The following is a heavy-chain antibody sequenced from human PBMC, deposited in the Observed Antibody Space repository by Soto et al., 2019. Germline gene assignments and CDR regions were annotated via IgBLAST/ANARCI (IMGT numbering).Heavy chain of an antibody. J-gene: IGHJ6*02. CDR3: AKTTVTTIDYYYGMVV. Sequence: SGGSLRLSCAASGFTFSSYGMHWVRQAPGKGLEWVAVIWYDGSNKYYADSVKGRFTISRDNSKNTLYLQMNSLRAEDTAVYYCAKTTVTTIDYYYGMVVWGQGTTVTVSS. CDR1: GFTFSSYG. D-gene: IGHD4-4*01. CDR2: IWYDGSNK. V-gene: IGHV3-33*06.